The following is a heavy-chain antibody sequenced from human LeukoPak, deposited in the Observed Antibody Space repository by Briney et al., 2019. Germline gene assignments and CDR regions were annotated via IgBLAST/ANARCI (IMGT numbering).Heavy chain of an antibody. J-gene: IGHJ6*03. CDR1: GGTFSSYA. D-gene: IGHD2-15*01. CDR2: IIPIFGTA. Sequence: ASVKVSCKASGGTFSSYAISWVRQAPGQGLEWMGGIIPIFGTANYAQKFQGRVTITADESTSTAYMELSSLRSEDTAVYYCAREGYCSGGSCYSYPYYYYMDVWGKGTTVTVSS. V-gene: IGHV1-69*13. CDR3: AREGYCSGGSCYSYPYYYYMDV.